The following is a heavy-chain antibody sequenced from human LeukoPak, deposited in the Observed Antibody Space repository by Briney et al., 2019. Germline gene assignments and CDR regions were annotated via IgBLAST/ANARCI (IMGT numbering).Heavy chain of an antibody. CDR3: AKSSGSSYLGAFDT. CDR2: INRSASNT. Sequence: GVSLRFSCAPSGFTFSNYGMSWHRHAPGKGLMGVTSINRSASNTYHADSVRGRFSISRDNSRNILYLQMSGLRAEDTSLYYCAKSSGSSYLGAFDTWGQGTMVTVSS. V-gene: IGHV3-23*05. CDR1: GFTFSNYG. J-gene: IGHJ3*02. D-gene: IGHD1-26*01.